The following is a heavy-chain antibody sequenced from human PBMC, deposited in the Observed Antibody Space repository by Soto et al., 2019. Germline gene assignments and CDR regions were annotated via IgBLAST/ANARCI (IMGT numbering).Heavy chain of an antibody. CDR1: GFTFSSYS. J-gene: IGHJ6*02. Sequence: PGGSLRLSCAASGFTFSSYSMNWVRQAPGKGLEWVSSISSSSSYIYYADSVKGRFTISRDNAKNSLYLQMNSLRAEDTAVYYCARDRGYCSSTSCYGLAYYYGMDVWGQGTTVTVSS. CDR2: ISSSSSYI. CDR3: ARDRGYCSSTSCYGLAYYYGMDV. D-gene: IGHD2-2*01. V-gene: IGHV3-21*01.